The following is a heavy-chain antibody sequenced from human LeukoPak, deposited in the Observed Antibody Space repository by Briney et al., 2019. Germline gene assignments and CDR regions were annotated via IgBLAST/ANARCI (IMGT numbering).Heavy chain of an antibody. D-gene: IGHD6-13*01. CDR2: IYYSGST. J-gene: IGHJ4*02. V-gene: IGHV4-59*01. Sequence: PSATLSLTCPVSGGSISSYYWSWIRQPQGKGLEWIGYIYYSGSTNYNPSLKSRVTISVDTSKNQFSLKLSSVTAADTAVYYCARAGPYSSSWSPFDYWGQGTLVTVSS. CDR1: GGSISSYY. CDR3: ARAGPYSSSWSPFDY.